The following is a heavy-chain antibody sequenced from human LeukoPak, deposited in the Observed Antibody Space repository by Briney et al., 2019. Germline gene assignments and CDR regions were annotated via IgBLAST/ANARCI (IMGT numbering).Heavy chain of an antibody. CDR2: IRTRGGVV. V-gene: IGHV3-48*02. CDR1: GFTFTSYT. J-gene: IGHJ3*01. CDR3: VRDQFYAFDV. Sequence: PGGSLRLSCAASGFTFTSYTMNWVRQAPGKGLEWISYIRTRGGVVSYTDSVRGRFTISTDSAKNSLYLQMNSLRDDDTAVYYCVRDQFYAFDVWGQGTMVTVSS.